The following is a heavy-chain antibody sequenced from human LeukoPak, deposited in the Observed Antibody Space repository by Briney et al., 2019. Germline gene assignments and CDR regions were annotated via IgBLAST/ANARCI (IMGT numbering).Heavy chain of an antibody. J-gene: IGHJ5*02. CDR3: ARGRSCSSTSCYFVSHWFDP. D-gene: IGHD2-2*01. CDR2: INHSGST. Sequence: PSEILSLTCAVYGGSFSGYYWSWIRQPPGKGLEWSGEINHSGSTNYNPSLKSRVTISVDTSKNQFSLKLSSVTAADTAVYYCARGRSCSSTSCYFVSHWFDPWGQGTLVTVSS. V-gene: IGHV4-34*01. CDR1: GGSFSGYY.